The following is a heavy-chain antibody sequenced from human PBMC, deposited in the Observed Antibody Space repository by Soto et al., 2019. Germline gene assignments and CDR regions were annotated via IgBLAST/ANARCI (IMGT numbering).Heavy chain of an antibody. CDR1: GFTFSSYD. V-gene: IGHV3-13*01. J-gene: IGHJ6*03. CDR2: IGTAGDT. Sequence: GGSLRLSCAASGFTFSSYDMHWVRQATGKGLEWVSAIGTAGDTYYPGSVKGRFTISRENAKNSLYLQMNSLRAGDTAVYYCARDRAGYYMDVWGKGTTVTVSS. D-gene: IGHD6-13*01. CDR3: ARDRAGYYMDV.